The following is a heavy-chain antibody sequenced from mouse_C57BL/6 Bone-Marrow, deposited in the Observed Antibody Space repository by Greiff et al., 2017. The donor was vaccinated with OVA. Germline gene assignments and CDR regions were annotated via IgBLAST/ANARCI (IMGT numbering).Heavy chain of an antibody. Sequence: QVQLQQSGPELVKPGASVKISCKASGYAFSSSWMNWVKQRPGKGLEWIGRIYPGDGDTNYNGKFKGKATLTADKSSSTAYMQLSSLTSEDSAVYFCAPITTVEGYFDYWGQGTTLTVSS. V-gene: IGHV1-82*01. D-gene: IGHD1-1*01. CDR2: IYPGDGDT. J-gene: IGHJ2*01. CDR3: APITTVEGYFDY. CDR1: GYAFSSSW.